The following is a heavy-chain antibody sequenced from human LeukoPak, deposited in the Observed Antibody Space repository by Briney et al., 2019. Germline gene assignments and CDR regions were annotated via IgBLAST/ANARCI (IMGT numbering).Heavy chain of an antibody. CDR1: GYTFTGYY. CDR2: INPNSGGT. J-gene: IGHJ4*02. D-gene: IGHD6-13*01. Sequence: ASVKVSCKASGYTFTGYYMHWVRQAPGQGLEWMGWINPNSGGTNYAKKFQGRVTMTRDTSISPAYMELSRLSSDDTAVYYCARGPAVSSSWYVYWGQGTLVTVSS. V-gene: IGHV1-2*02. CDR3: ARGPAVSSSWYVY.